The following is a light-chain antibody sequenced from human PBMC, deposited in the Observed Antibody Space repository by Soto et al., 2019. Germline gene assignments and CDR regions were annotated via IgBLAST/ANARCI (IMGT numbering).Light chain of an antibody. CDR3: SSYTSSSTLLVV. CDR2: DVS. Sequence: QSVLTQPASVSGSPGQAITISCTGTSSDIGAYNFVSWYQQHPGKAPKLMIYDVSNRPPGVSNRFSGSKSGNTASLTISGLQAEDEADYYCSSYTSSSTLLVVFGGGTKVTVL. J-gene: IGLJ2*01. CDR1: SSDIGAYNF. V-gene: IGLV2-14*01.